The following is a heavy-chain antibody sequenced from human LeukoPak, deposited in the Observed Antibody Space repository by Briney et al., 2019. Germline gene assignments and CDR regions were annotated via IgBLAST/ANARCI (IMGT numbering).Heavy chain of an antibody. V-gene: IGHV3-23*01. Sequence: GGTLRLSCAASGFTLRSYGMNWVRQAPGKGLEWVSTISGSGDFTYYADSVRGRFTISRDNSKNTLYLQMNSLRAEDTAVYYCARVGERWLQFAYNWFDPWGQGTLVTVSS. CDR3: ARVGERWLQFAYNWFDP. CDR2: ISGSGDFT. D-gene: IGHD5-24*01. CDR1: GFTLRSYG. J-gene: IGHJ5*02.